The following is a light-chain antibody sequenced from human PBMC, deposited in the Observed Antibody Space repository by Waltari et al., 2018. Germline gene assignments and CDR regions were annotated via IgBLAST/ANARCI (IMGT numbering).Light chain of an antibody. J-gene: IGKJ1*01. V-gene: IGKV3-15*01. CDR2: GAS. Sequence: EIVMTQSPATLSVSPGARATLSCRASQTVSDKLAWYQQKPGPAPRLLISGASTRATGVPARFSGSGSGTEFTLTISSLQSEDFAIYYCQQYNNGPPWTFGQGTKVEFK. CDR1: QTVSDK. CDR3: QQYNNGPPWT.